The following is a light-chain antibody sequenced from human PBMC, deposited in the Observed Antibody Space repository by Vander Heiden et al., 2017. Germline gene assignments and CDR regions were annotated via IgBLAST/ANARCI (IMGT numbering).Light chain of an antibody. CDR2: EVS. CDR1: SNDVGGYKY. V-gene: IGLV2-14*03. J-gene: IGLJ2*01. CDR3: SSYTSTTILVV. Sequence: QSALTQPASVSGSPGQPITISCTGTSNDVGGYKYVSWYQQHPGKAPKLIIYEVSNRPSGVSDRFSGSKSGSTASLTISGLQAEDEADYYCSSYTSTTILVVFGGGTKLTVL.